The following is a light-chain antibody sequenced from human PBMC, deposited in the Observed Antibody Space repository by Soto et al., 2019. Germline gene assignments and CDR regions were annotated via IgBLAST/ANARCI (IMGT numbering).Light chain of an antibody. CDR1: QSVSSY. J-gene: IGKJ1*01. CDR2: DAS. V-gene: IGKV3-11*01. Sequence: EIVLTQSPATLSLSPGERATLSCRASQSVSSYFAWYQQKPGQAPRLLIYDASNRATGIPARFSGSGSGTDFTLTISSLEPEDFAVYYSQQRSNSPRTLGQGTQVEIK. CDR3: QQRSNSPRT.